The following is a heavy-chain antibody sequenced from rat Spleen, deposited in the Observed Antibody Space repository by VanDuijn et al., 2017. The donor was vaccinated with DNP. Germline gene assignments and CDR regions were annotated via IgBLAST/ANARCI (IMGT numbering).Heavy chain of an antibody. J-gene: IGHJ2*01. CDR2: ISHSDDTT. CDR3: ATNWELYN. Sequence: EVQLVESGGGLVEPGRSLKLSCVASGFSFRNYYMAWVRQTPTRGLEWVAIISHSDDTTYYPDSVRGRFTISRDNAESSLYLQMGSLKSEDTATYYCATNWELYNWGQGVMVTVSS. V-gene: IGHV5-27*01. D-gene: IGHD5-1*01. CDR1: GFSFRNYY.